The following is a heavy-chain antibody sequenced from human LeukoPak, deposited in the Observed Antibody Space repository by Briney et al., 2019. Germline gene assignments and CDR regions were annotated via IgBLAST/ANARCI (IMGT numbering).Heavy chain of an antibody. CDR3: AREYSYCPVGYYGMDV. V-gene: IGHV1-2*02. D-gene: IGHD5-18*01. Sequence: ASVKVSCKASGYTFTGYYMHWVRHAPGQGLEWMGWINPNSGGTNYAQKFQGRVTMTRDTSISTAYMGLSRLRSDDTAVYYCAREYSYCPVGYYGMDVWGQGTTVTVSS. J-gene: IGHJ6*02. CDR1: GYTFTGYY. CDR2: INPNSGGT.